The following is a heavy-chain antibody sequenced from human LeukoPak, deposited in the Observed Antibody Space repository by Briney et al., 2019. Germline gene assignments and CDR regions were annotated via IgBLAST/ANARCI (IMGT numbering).Heavy chain of an antibody. Sequence: PSETLSLTCTVSGGSISTSHYFWGWIRQPPGKGLEWIGSIYYSGSAYYNPSLKSRVTISVDTSKNQFSLKLSSVTAADTAVYYCARDHLFSGGDDFWSGYLAPFDPWGQGTLVTVSS. V-gene: IGHV4-39*07. J-gene: IGHJ5*02. CDR1: GGSISTSHYF. D-gene: IGHD3-3*01. CDR2: IYYSGSA. CDR3: ARDHLFSGGDDFWSGYLAPFDP.